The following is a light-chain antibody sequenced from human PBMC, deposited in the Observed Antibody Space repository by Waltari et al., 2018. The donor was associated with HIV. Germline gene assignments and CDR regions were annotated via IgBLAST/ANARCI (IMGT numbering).Light chain of an antibody. J-gene: IGKJ1*01. V-gene: IGKV1-5*03. CDR1: QKSSVW. CDR3: QQYRGFRT. Sequence: DIQLTQSPSTLSASVGDRVTITCRARQKSSVWWARQQQKPGQAPQLLIYKAFSLQSGTPSRFSGSGSGTEFTLTICNLPPYVFGIYYCQQYRGFRTFRHGTAV. CDR2: KAF.